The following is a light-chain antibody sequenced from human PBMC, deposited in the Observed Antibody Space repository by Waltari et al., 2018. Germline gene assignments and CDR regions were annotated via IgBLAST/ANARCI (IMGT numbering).Light chain of an antibody. CDR2: AAS. J-gene: IGKJ1*01. CDR3: QQTYTLPPWT. Sequence: DIQMTQSPSSLSASVGDXVTITCRTSQTISIYVNWYQQKPGKAPEVLIFAASSLQRGFPSRFSGSGSGTEFTLTITSLQPEDFATYYCQQTYTLPPWTFGQGTKVEFK. V-gene: IGKV1-39*01. CDR1: QTISIY.